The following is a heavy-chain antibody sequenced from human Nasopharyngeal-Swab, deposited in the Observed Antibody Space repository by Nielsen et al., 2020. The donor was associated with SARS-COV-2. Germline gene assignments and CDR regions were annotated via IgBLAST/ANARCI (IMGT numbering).Heavy chain of an antibody. CDR1: GGSISSYY. CDR2: IYYTGST. V-gene: IGHV4-59*12. Sequence: SETLSLTCTVSGGSISSYYWSWIRQPPGKGLEWIGYIYYTGSTHYNPSLKSRVTISVDTSRNQFSLKLNSVNAADTAVYYCARESGGDSGWFDPWGQGTLVTVSS. J-gene: IGHJ5*02. CDR3: ARESGGDSGWFDP. D-gene: IGHD5-12*01.